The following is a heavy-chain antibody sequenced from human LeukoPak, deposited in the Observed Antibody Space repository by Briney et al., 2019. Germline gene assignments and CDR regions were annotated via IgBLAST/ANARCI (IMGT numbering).Heavy chain of an antibody. CDR1: GGSITTYY. V-gene: IGHV4-59*01. Sequence: PSETLSLTCTVSGGSITTYYWGWIRQPPGKGLEWIGYIYYGGSTNYNPSLKSRVTISVDTSKNQFSLKLSSVTAADTAVYYCARGQRSYFRAVDDWGQGTLVTVSS. CDR2: IYYGGST. D-gene: IGHD1-26*01. J-gene: IGHJ4*02. CDR3: ARGQRSYFRAVDD.